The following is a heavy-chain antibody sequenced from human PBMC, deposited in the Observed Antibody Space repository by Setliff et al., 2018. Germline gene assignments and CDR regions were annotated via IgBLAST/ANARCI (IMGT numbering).Heavy chain of an antibody. CDR3: ATTGTYRYFDY. D-gene: IGHD1-1*01. Sequence: SETLSLTCTVSGDSISSRTYYWSWIRQPAGKGLEWIGHIYTSWSTIYNPSLKSRLTISLDTSKNQFSLNLSSVTAADTAVYYCATTGTYRYFDYWGQGTLVTVSS. CDR1: GDSISSRTYY. V-gene: IGHV4-61*09. CDR2: IYTSWST. J-gene: IGHJ4*02.